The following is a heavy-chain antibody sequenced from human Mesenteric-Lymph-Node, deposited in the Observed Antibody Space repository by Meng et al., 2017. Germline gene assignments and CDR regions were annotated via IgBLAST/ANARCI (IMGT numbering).Heavy chain of an antibody. CDR2: ISANNGNT. J-gene: IGHJ4*02. CDR3: ARDPVRWTRGVMDY. Sequence: VHLVKSGAEVKKPGASVKVSCKASGYTFTSYGISWVRQAPGQGLEWMGWISANNGNTNYAQKLQGRVTMTTDTATSTAYMELRSLRSDDTAVYYCARDPVRWTRGVMDYWGQGTLVTVSS. V-gene: IGHV1-18*01. D-gene: IGHD3-10*01. CDR1: GYTFTSYG.